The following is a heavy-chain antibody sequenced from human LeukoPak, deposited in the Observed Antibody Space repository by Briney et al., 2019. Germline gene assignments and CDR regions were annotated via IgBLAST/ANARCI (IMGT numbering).Heavy chain of an antibody. Sequence: SETLSLTCSVSGGSISSYYWSWIRQPPGKGLEWIGYLYYSGSPNYNPSLKSRVTISVDTSKNQLSLKLRSVTDADTAVYYCARAGGAVDYWGQGTLVTVSS. CDR2: LYYSGSP. CDR3: ARAGGAVDY. D-gene: IGHD3-10*01. J-gene: IGHJ4*02. CDR1: GGSISSYY. V-gene: IGHV4-59*01.